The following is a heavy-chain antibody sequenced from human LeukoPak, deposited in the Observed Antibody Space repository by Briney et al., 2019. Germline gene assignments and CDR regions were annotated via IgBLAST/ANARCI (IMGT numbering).Heavy chain of an antibody. Sequence: ASVKVSCKASGYTFTGYYMHWVRQAPGQGLEWMGRINPNSGGTNYAQKFQGRVTMTRDTSISTAYMELSRLRSDDTAVYYCARGNRQLWFYYYYGMDVWGQGTTVTVSS. D-gene: IGHD5-18*01. CDR2: INPNSGGT. J-gene: IGHJ6*02. CDR1: GYTFTGYY. V-gene: IGHV1-2*06. CDR3: ARGNRQLWFYYYYGMDV.